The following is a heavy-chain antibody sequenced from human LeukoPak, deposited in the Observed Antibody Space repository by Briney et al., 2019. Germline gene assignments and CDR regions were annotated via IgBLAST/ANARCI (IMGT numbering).Heavy chain of an antibody. V-gene: IGHV1-24*01. CDR2: FDPEEGET. D-gene: IGHD3-16*01. Sequence: ASVKVSCKVSGYNFTEIAMHWVRQAPGKGLEWVGGFDPEEGETVYAQKFQGRVALTEDTSIDTAYMELSSLRSDDTAVYYCCWLPPGKREYYFDYWGPGTLVTVSS. CDR3: CWLPPGKREYYFDY. J-gene: IGHJ4*02. CDR1: GYNFTEIA.